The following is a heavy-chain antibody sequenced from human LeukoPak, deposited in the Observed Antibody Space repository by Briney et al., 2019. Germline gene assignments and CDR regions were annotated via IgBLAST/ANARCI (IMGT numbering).Heavy chain of an antibody. CDR3: ARSLLIAAAGTGKGRYYMDV. V-gene: IGHV1-2*02. Sequence: GASVKVSCKASGYTFTGYYMHWVRQAPGQGLEWMGWISPNSGGTNYAQKFQGRVTMTRDTSISTAYMELSRLRSDDTAVYYCARSLLIAAAGTGKGRYYMDVWGKGTTVTVSS. J-gene: IGHJ6*03. CDR1: GYTFTGYY. D-gene: IGHD6-13*01. CDR2: ISPNSGGT.